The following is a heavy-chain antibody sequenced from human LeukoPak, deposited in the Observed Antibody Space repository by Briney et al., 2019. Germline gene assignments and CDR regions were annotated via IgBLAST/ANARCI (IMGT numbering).Heavy chain of an antibody. CDR1: GGSISSSSYY. D-gene: IGHD2-2*01. V-gene: IGHV4-39*01. CDR2: IYYSGST. CDR3: ARQPLYCSSTSCPRGAFDI. Sequence: SETLSLTCTVSGGSISSSSYYWGWIRQPPGKGLEWIVSIYYSGSTYYNPSLKSRVTISVYTSKNQFSLKLSSVTAADTAVYYCARQPLYCSSTSCPRGAFDIWGQGTMVTVSS. J-gene: IGHJ3*02.